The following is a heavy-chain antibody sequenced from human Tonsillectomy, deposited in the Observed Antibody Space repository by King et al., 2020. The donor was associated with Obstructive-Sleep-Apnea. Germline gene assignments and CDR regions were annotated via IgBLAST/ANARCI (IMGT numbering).Heavy chain of an antibody. CDR2: IKKEGSEK. J-gene: IGHJ6*02. D-gene: IGHD3-3*01. Sequence: VQLVESGGGLVQPGGSLRLSFAASGFTFSSYWRRWVPQGPGKGLGWVANIKKEGSEKYFGDFVKGRFTISRDNAKNSLFLQMHSLRVDDTAVYYCARAWNYAMDVWGQGTTVTVSS. V-gene: IGHV3-7*01. CDR1: GFTFSSYW. CDR3: ARAWNYAMDV.